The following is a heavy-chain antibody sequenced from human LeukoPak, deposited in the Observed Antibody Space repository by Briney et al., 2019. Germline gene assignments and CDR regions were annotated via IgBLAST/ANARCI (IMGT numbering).Heavy chain of an antibody. CDR1: GFTFDDYA. CDR3: AKDSRRDITDAFDI. CDR2: ISWNSGSI. V-gene: IGHV3-9*01. D-gene: IGHD1-14*01. J-gene: IGHJ3*02. Sequence: GRSLRLSCAASGFTFDDYAMHWVRQAPGKGLEWVSGISWNSGSIGYADSVKGRFTISRDNAKNSLYLQMNSLRAEDTALYYCAKDSRRDITDAFDIWGLGTMVTVSS.